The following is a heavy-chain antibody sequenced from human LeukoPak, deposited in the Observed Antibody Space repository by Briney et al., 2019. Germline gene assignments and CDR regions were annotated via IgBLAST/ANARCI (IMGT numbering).Heavy chain of an antibody. D-gene: IGHD2-21*01. CDR1: GHTFSELP. Sequence: ASVKVSCKVSGHTFSELPMYWVRQAPGKGLEWMGGFDPENDERLYAHQFRGRLTMTEDSSIDTAYMELSGLRSEDTAVYYCATELTSIVPDYWGQGTLVTVSS. CDR3: ATELTSIVPDY. V-gene: IGHV1-24*01. CDR2: FDPENDER. J-gene: IGHJ4*02.